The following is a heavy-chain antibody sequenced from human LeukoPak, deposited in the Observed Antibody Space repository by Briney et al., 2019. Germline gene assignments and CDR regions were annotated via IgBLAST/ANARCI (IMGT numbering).Heavy chain of an antibody. V-gene: IGHV3-20*04. CDR2: INWNGGST. CDR3: ARDGGSSSWYWGYYFDY. CDR1: GFTFDDYG. D-gene: IGHD6-13*01. Sequence: GGSLRLSCAASGFTFDDYGMSWVRQAPGKGLEWVSGINWNGGSTGYAASVKGRFTISRDNAKNSLYLQMNSLRAEDTALYYCARDGGSSSWYWGYYFDYWGQGTLVTVSS. J-gene: IGHJ4*02.